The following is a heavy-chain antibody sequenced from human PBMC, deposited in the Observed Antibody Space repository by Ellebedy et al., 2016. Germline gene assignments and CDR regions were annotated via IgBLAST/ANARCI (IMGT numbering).Heavy chain of an antibody. CDR3: ARDFDWLRPRETLYFDY. CDR2: ISSSSSNI. V-gene: IGHV3-21*01. J-gene: IGHJ4*02. CDR1: GFTFSTYS. Sequence: GGSLRLXXAASGFTFSTYSMNCVRQAPGKGLEWVSFISSSSSNIYYADSVKGRFTISRDNSKNTLYLQMNSLRAEDTAVYYCARDFDWLRPRETLYFDYWGQGTLVTVSS. D-gene: IGHD3-9*01.